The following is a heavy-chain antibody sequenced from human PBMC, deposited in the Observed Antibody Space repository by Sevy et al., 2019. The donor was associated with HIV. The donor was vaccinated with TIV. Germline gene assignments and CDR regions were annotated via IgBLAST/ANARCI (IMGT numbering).Heavy chain of an antibody. J-gene: IGHJ4*02. CDR1: GFTFSSYA. V-gene: IGHV3-23*01. Sequence: GGSLRLSCAASGFTFSSYAMSWVRQAPGKGLEWVSVISGSGGSTYYADSVKGRFTISRDNSKNTLYLQMNSLRAEDTAVYYCATLETYYNGSGRYYWGQGTLVTVSS. CDR2: ISGSGGST. CDR3: ATLETYYNGSGRYY. D-gene: IGHD3-10*01.